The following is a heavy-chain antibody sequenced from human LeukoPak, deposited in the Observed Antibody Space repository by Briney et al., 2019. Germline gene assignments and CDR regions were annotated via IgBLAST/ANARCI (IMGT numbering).Heavy chain of an antibody. CDR2: ITAIAMTI. V-gene: IGHV3-48*03. D-gene: IGHD2-15*01. CDR3: ARGSSGVDY. CDR1: GFMFSSYE. Sequence: PVGSVRLSCAASGFMFSSYEMNWVRQAPGKGLEWVSYITAIAMTIHYADSVKGRFTISRDNAKNSVYLQMDSLSDEDTAVYYCARGSSGVDYWGQGTLVSVSS. J-gene: IGHJ4*02.